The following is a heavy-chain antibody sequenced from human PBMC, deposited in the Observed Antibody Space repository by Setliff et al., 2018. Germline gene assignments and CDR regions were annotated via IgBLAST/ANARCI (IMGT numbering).Heavy chain of an antibody. J-gene: IGHJ4*02. CDR2: IHYSGTT. D-gene: IGHD1-26*01. V-gene: IGHV4-39*01. CDR3: ARTGTYRYFDY. Sequence: SETLSLTCTVSGGSINSGSYFWAWIRQPPGKGLEWIGSIHYSGTTYYNASLKSRVTMSVDTSKNQFSLNLSSVTAADTAVYYCARTGTYRYFDYWGQGALVTVSS. CDR1: GGSINSGSYF.